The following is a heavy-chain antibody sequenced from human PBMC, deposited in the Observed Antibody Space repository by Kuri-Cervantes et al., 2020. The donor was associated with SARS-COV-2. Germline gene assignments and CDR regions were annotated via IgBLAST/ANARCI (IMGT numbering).Heavy chain of an antibody. J-gene: IGHJ6*02. CDR1: GGSFSGYY. CDR3: ARLRGGAYGMDV. CDR2: IYYSGST. V-gene: IGHV4-59*08. D-gene: IGHD3-16*01. Sequence: GSLRLSCAVYGGSFSGYYWSWIRQPPGKGLEWIGYIYYSGSTNYNPSLKSRVTISVDTSKNQFSLKLSSVTAADTAVYYCARLRGGAYGMDVWGQGTTVTVSS.